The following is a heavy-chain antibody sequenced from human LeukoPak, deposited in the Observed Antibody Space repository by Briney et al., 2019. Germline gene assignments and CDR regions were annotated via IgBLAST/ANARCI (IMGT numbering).Heavy chain of an antibody. J-gene: IGHJ4*02. CDR3: ARVDLATVTPFDY. D-gene: IGHD4-11*01. CDR1: GFTFSSYW. CDR2: INSDGSST. Sequence: PGGSLRLSCAASGFTFSSYWMHWVRQAPGKGLVWVSRINSDGSSTSYADSVKGRFTISRDNAKNTLYLQMNSLRAEDTAVYYCARVDLATVTPFDYWGQGTLVTVSS. V-gene: IGHV3-74*01.